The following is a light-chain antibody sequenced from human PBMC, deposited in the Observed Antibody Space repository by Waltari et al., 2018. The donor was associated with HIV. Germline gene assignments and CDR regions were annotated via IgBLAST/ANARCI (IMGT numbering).Light chain of an antibody. V-gene: IGLV4-69*01. CDR2: VNSDGSY. J-gene: IGLJ3*02. Sequence: QLVLTQAPSASASLGATVKLTCSLSIAHTNYAVAWHFQAPGKGHRFLVKVNSDGSYASGDEIPARFSGSTSGSEAYLTISRLQVDDEGVYYCQALASGWVFGGGTRLRVL. CDR3: QALASGWV. CDR1: IAHTNYA.